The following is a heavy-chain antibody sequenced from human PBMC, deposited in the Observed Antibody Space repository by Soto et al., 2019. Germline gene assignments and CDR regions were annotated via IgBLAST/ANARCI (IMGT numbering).Heavy chain of an antibody. D-gene: IGHD6-19*01. J-gene: IGHJ6*02. Sequence: ASVKVSCKASGYTFTGYYMHWVRQAPGQGLEWMGWINPNSGGTNYAQKFQGWVTMTRDTSISTAYMELSRLRSDDTAVYYCARDPSIAVAGTGEGIYYYYGMDVWGQGTTVTVSS. CDR2: INPNSGGT. V-gene: IGHV1-2*04. CDR1: GYTFTGYY. CDR3: ARDPSIAVAGTGEGIYYYYGMDV.